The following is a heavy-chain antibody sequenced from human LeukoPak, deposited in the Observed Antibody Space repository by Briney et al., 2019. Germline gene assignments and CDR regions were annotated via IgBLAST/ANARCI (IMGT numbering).Heavy chain of an antibody. CDR1: GFTFRDYY. CDR3: ARAFNDAFDI. J-gene: IGHJ3*02. CDR2: ISSSGSRI. V-gene: IGHV3-11*04. Sequence: PGGSLRLSCAASGFTFRDYYMGWIRQAPGKGLEWISYISSSGSRIYNADSVKGRFTISRDNAKNSLYLQMNSLRAEDTAVYYCARAFNDAFDIWGQGTMVTVSS.